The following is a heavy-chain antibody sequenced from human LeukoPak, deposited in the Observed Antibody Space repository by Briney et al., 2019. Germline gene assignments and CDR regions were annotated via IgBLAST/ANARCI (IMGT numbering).Heavy chain of an antibody. Sequence: SETLSLTCTVSGGSINTNNYYWGWIRQPPGKGLEWIGSIYYSGSTYYNPSLKSRVTISVDTSKNQFSLKLSSVTAADTAVYYCARDVEFYTFDPWGQGTLVTVSS. D-gene: IGHD3-3*01. V-gene: IGHV4-39*07. CDR3: ARDVEFYTFDP. J-gene: IGHJ5*02. CDR1: GGSINTNNYY. CDR2: IYYSGST.